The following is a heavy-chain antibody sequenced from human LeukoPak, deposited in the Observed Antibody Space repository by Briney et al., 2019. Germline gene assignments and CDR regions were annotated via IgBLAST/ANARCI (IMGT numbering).Heavy chain of an antibody. CDR3: ATLLDSFWSGHSVPPEHL. CDR2: FRPENDVP. J-gene: IGHJ5*02. V-gene: IGHV1-24*01. Sequence: ASVKVSCKLSENRLTQLPMHWVRQPPGEGLEWMGGFRPENDVPIYAQKFKDRVAMYTDTSTDTAYMELSSLKSDDTAVYFCATLLDSFWSGHSVPPEHLWGQGTLVTVSS. CDR1: ENRLTQLP. D-gene: IGHD3-3*01.